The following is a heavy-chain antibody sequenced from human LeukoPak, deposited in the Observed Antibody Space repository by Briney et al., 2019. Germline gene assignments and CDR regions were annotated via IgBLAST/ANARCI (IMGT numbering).Heavy chain of an antibody. CDR3: ARDLPSWKSLDY. Sequence: GGSLRLSCAASGFTFSSYAMHWVRQAPGKGLEWVAVISYDGSNKYYADSVKGRFTISRDNSKKTLYLQMNSLRAEDTAVYYCARDLPSWKSLDYWGQGTLVTVSS. CDR1: GFTFSSYA. J-gene: IGHJ4*02. V-gene: IGHV3-30*04. CDR2: ISYDGSNK. D-gene: IGHD2-2*01.